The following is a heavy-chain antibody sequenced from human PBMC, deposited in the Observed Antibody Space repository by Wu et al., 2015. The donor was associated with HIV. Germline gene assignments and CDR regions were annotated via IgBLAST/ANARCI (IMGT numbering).Heavy chain of an antibody. CDR3: ARDYYDSSGYYSDAYDI. V-gene: IGHV1-69*13. J-gene: IGHJ3*02. CDR2: IIPVFGTA. Sequence: QVQLVQSGAAVRKPGSSVKVSCKASGGTFSSYAISWVRQAPGQGLEWMGRIIPVFGTANYAQKFQGRVTITADESTNTAYMQLSSLRSEDTAVYYCARDYYDSSGYYSDAYDIWGQGTMVTVSS. CDR1: GGTFSSYA. D-gene: IGHD3-22*01.